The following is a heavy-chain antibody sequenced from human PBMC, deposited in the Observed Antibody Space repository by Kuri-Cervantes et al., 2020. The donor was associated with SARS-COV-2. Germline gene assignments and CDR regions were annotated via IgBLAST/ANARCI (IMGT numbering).Heavy chain of an antibody. CDR1: GFTFSSYS. V-gene: IGHV3-66*02. D-gene: IGHD6-19*01. Sequence: GGSLRLSCAASGFTFSSYSMNWVRQAPGKGLEWVSVIYSGGSTYYADSVKGRFTISRDNSKNTLYLQMNRLRAEDTAVYYCARVEVAGMSYGMDVWGQGTTVTVSS. J-gene: IGHJ6*02. CDR3: ARVEVAGMSYGMDV. CDR2: IYSGGST.